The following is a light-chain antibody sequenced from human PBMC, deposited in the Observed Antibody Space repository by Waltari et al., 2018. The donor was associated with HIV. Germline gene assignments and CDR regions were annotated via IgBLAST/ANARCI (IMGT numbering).Light chain of an antibody. Sequence: QSVLTQPPSVSGAPGQRVTISCTGSSSNIGARFDVHWYQQLPGTAPKLLIYGNNHRPSGGPDRFSCSKSGTSASLAITGLQAEDEADYYCQSYDSSLSGSVFGGGTKLTVL. CDR1: SSNIGARFD. V-gene: IGLV1-40*01. CDR3: QSYDSSLSGSV. J-gene: IGLJ3*02. CDR2: GNN.